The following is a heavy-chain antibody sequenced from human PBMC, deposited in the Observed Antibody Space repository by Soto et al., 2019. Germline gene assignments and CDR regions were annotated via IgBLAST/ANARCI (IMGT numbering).Heavy chain of an antibody. J-gene: IGHJ4*02. D-gene: IGHD1-26*01. CDR1: GFSFSSYY. CDR3: VKDRWVDY. Sequence: LRLSCSASGFSFSSYYMHWVRQAPGKGLEYVSSISAHGDSTYYTDSVKGRFTISRDNSKNTLYLQMSSLRPEDTAVYYCVKDRWVDYWGQGTLVTVSS. CDR2: ISAHGDST. V-gene: IGHV3-64D*06.